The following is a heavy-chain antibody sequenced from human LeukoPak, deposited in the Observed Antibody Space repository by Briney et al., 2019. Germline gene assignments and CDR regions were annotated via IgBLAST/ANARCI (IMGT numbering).Heavy chain of an antibody. J-gene: IGHJ6*02. CDR1: GFTFSSYA. CDR3: AKHFYDFWSGYWEYYYYGMDV. Sequence: PGGSLRLSCAASGFTFSSYAMSWVRQAPGKGLEWVSAISGSGGSKYYADSVKGRFTISRDNSKNTLYLQMNSLRAEDTAVYYCAKHFYDFWSGYWEYYYYGMDVWGQGTAVTVSS. CDR2: ISGSGGSK. V-gene: IGHV3-23*01. D-gene: IGHD3-3*01.